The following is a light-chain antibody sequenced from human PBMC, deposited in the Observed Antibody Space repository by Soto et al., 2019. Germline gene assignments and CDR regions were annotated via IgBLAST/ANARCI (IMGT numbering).Light chain of an antibody. Sequence: EVVMTQSPATLSVSPGERATLSCRASQSVNANLAWYQQKPGQAPRLLIHGASNRATGIPARFSGSGFGTEVIFAVSSLQSEDFAVYYGQKYNTSLWTFVQGTKVEI. CDR3: QKYNTSLWT. V-gene: IGKV3-15*01. CDR1: QSVNAN. CDR2: GAS. J-gene: IGKJ1*01.